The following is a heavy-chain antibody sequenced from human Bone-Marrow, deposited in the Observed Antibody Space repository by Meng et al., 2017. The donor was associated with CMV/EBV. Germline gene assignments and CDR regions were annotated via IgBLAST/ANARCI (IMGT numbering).Heavy chain of an antibody. CDR3: AKGRIVGATPPDY. CDR1: GFTFSNYD. J-gene: IGHJ4*02. V-gene: IGHV3-23*01. Sequence: CAASGFTFSNYDMNWVRQAPGRGLEWVSSISGSGGITYYADSVKGRFTISRDNSKNTLYLQVNSLRAEDTAVYYCAKGRIVGATPPDYWGQGTLVTVSS. CDR2: ISGSGGIT. D-gene: IGHD1-26*01.